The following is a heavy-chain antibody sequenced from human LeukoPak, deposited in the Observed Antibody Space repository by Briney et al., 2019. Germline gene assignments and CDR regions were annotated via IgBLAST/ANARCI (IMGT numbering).Heavy chain of an antibody. CDR3: ARTRYYYNSRSYGAPYYFDY. CDR1: GGSISSRPYY. V-gene: IGHV4-39*01. D-gene: IGHD3-10*01. Sequence: PSETLSLTCTVSGGSISSRPYYWGWIRQPPGKGLEWIGSINYSGSTYYKASLKSRVTISVDTSKNQFSLKLSSVTAADTAVYYCARTRYYYNSRSYGAPYYFDYWGQGTLVTVSS. J-gene: IGHJ4*02. CDR2: INYSGST.